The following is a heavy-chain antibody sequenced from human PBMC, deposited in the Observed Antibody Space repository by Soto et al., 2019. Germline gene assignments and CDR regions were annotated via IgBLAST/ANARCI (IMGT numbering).Heavy chain of an antibody. CDR3: VCSINGGRYGMSDY. CDR1: GFTFGDYA. V-gene: IGHV3-49*03. D-gene: IGHD6-19*01. Sequence: PGGSLRLSCTASGFTFGDYAMSWFRQAPGKGLEWVGFVRSKAYGGTTEYAASVKGRFTISRDDSKSIAYLQVNSLKTEDTAVYYCVCSINGGRYGMSDYWGQGTLV. CDR2: VRSKAYGGTT. J-gene: IGHJ4*02.